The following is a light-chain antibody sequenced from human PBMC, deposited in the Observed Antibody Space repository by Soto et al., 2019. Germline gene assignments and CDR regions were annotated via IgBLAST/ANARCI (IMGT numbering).Light chain of an antibody. Sequence: SYELTQPPSVSVAPGQTARITCGGNRIGSKSVHWFQQKPGQAPVLVVHDDSDRPSGIPERFSGSNSGGTATLTISRVEAGDEADYYCISYTGSSTSYVFGSGTKLTVL. V-gene: IGLV3-21*02. CDR3: ISYTGSSTSYV. CDR1: RIGSKS. J-gene: IGLJ1*01. CDR2: DDS.